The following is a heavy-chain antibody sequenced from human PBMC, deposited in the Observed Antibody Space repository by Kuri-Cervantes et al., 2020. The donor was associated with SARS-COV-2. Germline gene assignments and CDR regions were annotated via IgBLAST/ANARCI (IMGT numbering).Heavy chain of an antibody. V-gene: IGHV3-11*06. CDR1: GFTFSDYY. J-gene: IGHJ4*02. CDR3: ARGGVGSTVDY. Sequence: LSLTCAASGFTFSDYYMSWIRQAPGKGLEWVSYISSSSSYTNYADSVKGRFTISRDNAKNSLYLQMNSLRAEDTAVYYCARGGVGSTVDYWGQGTRVTVSS. CDR2: ISSSSSYT. D-gene: IGHD2-2*01.